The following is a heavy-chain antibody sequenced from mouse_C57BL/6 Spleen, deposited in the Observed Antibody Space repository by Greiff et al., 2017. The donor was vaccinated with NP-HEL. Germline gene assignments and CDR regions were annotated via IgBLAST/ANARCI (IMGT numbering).Heavy chain of an antibody. CDR2: IWSGGST. J-gene: IGHJ4*01. D-gene: IGHD3-1*01. V-gene: IGHV2-2*01. CDR1: GFSLTSYG. Sequence: VKVVESGPGLVQPSQSLSITCTVSGFSLTSYGVHWVRQSPGKGLEWLGVIWSGGSTDYNAAFISRLSISKYNSKSQVFFKMNSLQADDTAIYYCARSALGAMDYWGQGTSVTVSS. CDR3: ARSALGAMDY.